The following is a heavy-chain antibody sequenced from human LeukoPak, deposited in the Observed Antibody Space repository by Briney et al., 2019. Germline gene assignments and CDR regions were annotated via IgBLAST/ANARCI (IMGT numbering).Heavy chain of an antibody. CDR1: GGTFSSYA. Sequence: ASVKVSCKASGGTFSSYAISWVRQAPGQGLEWMGWINPNSSGTNYAQKFPGRVTMTRDTSISTAYMERSGMRSDDTAVYYCARGLGNSGYYVIDYWGQGTLVIVSS. J-gene: IGHJ4*02. D-gene: IGHD5-12*01. CDR2: INPNSSGT. V-gene: IGHV1-2*02. CDR3: ARGLGNSGYYVIDY.